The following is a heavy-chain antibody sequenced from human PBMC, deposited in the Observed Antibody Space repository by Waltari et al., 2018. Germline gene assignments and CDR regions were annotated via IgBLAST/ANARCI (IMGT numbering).Heavy chain of an antibody. CDR3: ARFPVATITGIDY. D-gene: IGHD5-12*01. Sequence: QVQLQESGPGLVKPSQTLSLTCTVSGGSISSGDYYWTWIRQPPGKGLEWIGYIYYSGSTYYNPSLKSRVTISVDTSKNQFSLKLSSVTAADTAVYYCARFPVATITGIDYWGQGTLVTVSS. CDR1: GGSISSGDYY. J-gene: IGHJ4*02. CDR2: IYYSGST. V-gene: IGHV4-30-4*08.